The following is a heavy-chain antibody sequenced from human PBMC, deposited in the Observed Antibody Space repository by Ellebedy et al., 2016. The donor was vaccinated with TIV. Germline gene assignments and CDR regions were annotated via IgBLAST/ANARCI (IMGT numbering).Heavy chain of an antibody. CDR3: ARGVGLTAANDY. CDR2: IWYDGSKK. J-gene: IGHJ4*02. CDR1: GVTLSSYG. Sequence: GESLKISCAASGVTLSSYGFHWVRQAPGKGLEWVEAIWYDGSKKYYADSVKGRFTISRDNSENTVYLQMNSLRVEDTAVYYCARGVGLTAANDYWGQGTLVTVSS. D-gene: IGHD1-26*01. V-gene: IGHV3-33*01.